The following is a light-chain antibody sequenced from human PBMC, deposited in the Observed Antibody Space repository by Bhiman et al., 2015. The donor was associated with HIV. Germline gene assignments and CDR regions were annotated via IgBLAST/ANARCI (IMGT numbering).Light chain of an antibody. J-gene: IGLJ2*01. Sequence: QSALTQPPSASGSPGQSVTISCTGTSSDIGDSDSVSWYQQRPGKAPKLMIYDVTHRPSGVSNRFSGSKSGNTASLIISGLQAEDEADYYCSSYTTSSTVVFGGGTNLTVL. V-gene: IGLV2-14*01. CDR1: SSDIGDSDS. CDR2: DVT. CDR3: SSYTTSSTVV.